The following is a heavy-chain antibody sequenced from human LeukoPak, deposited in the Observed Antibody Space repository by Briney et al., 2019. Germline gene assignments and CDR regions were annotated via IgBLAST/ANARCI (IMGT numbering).Heavy chain of an antibody. CDR3: ARAGYDILTGYYQGYFDY. D-gene: IGHD3-9*01. CDR1: GVSFSGYY. V-gene: IGHV4-34*01. J-gene: IGHJ4*02. CDR2: INHSGST. Sequence: SETLSLTCAVYGVSFSGYYWSWIRQPPGKGLEWIGEINHSGSTNYNPSLKSRVTISVDTSKNQFSLKLSSVTAADTAVYYCARAGYDILTGYYQGYFDYWGQGTLVTVSS.